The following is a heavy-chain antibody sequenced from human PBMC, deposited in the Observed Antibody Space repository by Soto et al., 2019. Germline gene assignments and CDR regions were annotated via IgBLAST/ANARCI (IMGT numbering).Heavy chain of an antibody. CDR1: GGSISSSSYY. CDR3: ARFISGRYYNYYGMDV. J-gene: IGHJ6*02. Sequence: PSETLSLTCTVSGGSISSSSYYWGWIRQPPGKGLEWIGSIYYSGSTYYNPSLKSRVTISVDTSKNQFSLKLSSVTAADTAVYYCARFISGRYYNYYGMDVWGQGTTVTVSS. CDR2: IYYSGST. D-gene: IGHD1-26*01. V-gene: IGHV4-39*01.